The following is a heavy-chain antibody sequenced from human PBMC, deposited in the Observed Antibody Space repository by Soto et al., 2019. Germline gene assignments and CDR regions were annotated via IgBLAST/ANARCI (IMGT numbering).Heavy chain of an antibody. J-gene: IGHJ3*02. D-gene: IGHD3-3*01. CDR2: IYWGDDK. CDR1: GFSLSTSGVG. CDR3: AHDDLWEKYDSKASFGAFDI. Sequence: QITLKESGPTLVKPTQTLTLTCTFSGFSLSTSGVGVGWIRQPPGKALEWLALIYWGDDKRYSPSLKSRLTITKDTSKNQVVLTMTNMDPVDTATYYCAHDDLWEKYDSKASFGAFDIWGQGTMVTVSS. V-gene: IGHV2-5*02.